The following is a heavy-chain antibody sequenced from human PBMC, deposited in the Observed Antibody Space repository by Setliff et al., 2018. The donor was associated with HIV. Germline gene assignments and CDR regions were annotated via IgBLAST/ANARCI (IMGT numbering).Heavy chain of an antibody. Sequence: SETRSLTCTVAHGSITSGGYYWSWIRQHPGKGLEWIGYIYYSGSTYYNPSLKNRLVISLDTSMNTFSLNLSSVTAADTALYYCAKGSLRRRDNWFDPWGQGTLVTVSS. CDR3: AKGSLRRRDNWFDP. V-gene: IGHV4-31*02. CDR1: HGSITSGGYY. D-gene: IGHD5-12*01. J-gene: IGHJ5*02. CDR2: IYYSGST.